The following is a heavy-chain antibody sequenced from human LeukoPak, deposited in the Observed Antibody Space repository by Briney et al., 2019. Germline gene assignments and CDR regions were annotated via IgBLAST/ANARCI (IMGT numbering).Heavy chain of an antibody. CDR3: ARGPRNDP. V-gene: IGHV1-8*01. CDR1: GYPFTTYE. J-gene: IGHJ5*02. CDR2: VHPDSGNT. Sequence: ASVKVSCKTSGYPFTTYEINWVRQAAGQGLEWMGWVHPDSGNTDYAQKLQGRVTMTRDTSISTAYTELSSLRSDDTAVYFCARGPRNDPWGQGTLVTVSS. D-gene: IGHD1-14*01.